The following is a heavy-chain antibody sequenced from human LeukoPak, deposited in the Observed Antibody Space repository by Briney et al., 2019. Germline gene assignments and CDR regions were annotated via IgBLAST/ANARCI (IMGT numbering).Heavy chain of an antibody. Sequence: WASVKVSCKASGYTFTDYILHWVRQAPGQGLEWMGWMKPNSGDTKYTQKFQDRVTLTRDTSISTAYMELRSLRSDDTAVYYCARDKAVTTEVTQHFQHWGQGTLVTVSS. V-gene: IGHV1-2*02. CDR2: MKPNSGDT. CDR1: GYTFTDYI. J-gene: IGHJ1*01. D-gene: IGHD4-23*01. CDR3: ARDKAVTTEVTQHFQH.